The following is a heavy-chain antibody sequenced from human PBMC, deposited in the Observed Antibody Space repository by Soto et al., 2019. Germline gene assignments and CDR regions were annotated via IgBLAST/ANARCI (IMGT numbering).Heavy chain of an antibody. CDR3: ARSVGAARPTLFFDY. CDR2: IIPIFGTA. V-gene: IGHV1-69*13. Sequence: GASVKVSCKASGGTFSSYAISWVRQAPGQGLEWMGGIIPIFGTANYAQKFQGRVTITADESTSTAYMELSSLRSEDTAVYYRARSVGAARPTLFFDYWGQGTLVTVSS. J-gene: IGHJ4*02. D-gene: IGHD6-6*01. CDR1: GGTFSSYA.